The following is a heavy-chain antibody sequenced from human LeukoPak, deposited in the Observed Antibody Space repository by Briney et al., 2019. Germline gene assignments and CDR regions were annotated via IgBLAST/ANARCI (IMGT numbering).Heavy chain of an antibody. J-gene: IGHJ6*03. CDR2: MWYDGSIK. CDR1: GFTFSNYG. V-gene: IGHV3-33*02. CDR3: ARGRDGYNYYYYYYMDV. Sequence: GGSLRLSCAASGFTFSNYGMHWVRQAPGKGLEWSAIMWYDGSIKYYADSAKGRFTISSDNSKNTVFLQMNSLRAEDTAVYYCARGRDGYNYYYYYYMDVWGKGTTVTVSS. D-gene: IGHD5-24*01.